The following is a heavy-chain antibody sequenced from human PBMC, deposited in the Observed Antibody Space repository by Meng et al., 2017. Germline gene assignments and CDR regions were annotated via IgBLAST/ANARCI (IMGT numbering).Heavy chain of an antibody. CDR3: ARVSHTYYYDSSGYYPSDY. D-gene: IGHD3-22*01. CDR2: ISAYNGNT. Sequence: QVHRVQSGAEVKKPGASVKVSCKASGYTFTSYGISWVRQAPGQGLEWMGWISAYNGNTNYTQKLQGRVTMTTDTSTSTAYMELRSLRSDDTAVYYCARVSHTYYYDSSGYYPSDYWGQGTLVTVSS. J-gene: IGHJ4*02. CDR1: GYTFTSYG. V-gene: IGHV1-18*01.